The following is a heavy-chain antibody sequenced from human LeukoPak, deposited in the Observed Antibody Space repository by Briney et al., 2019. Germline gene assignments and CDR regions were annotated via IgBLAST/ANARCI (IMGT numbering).Heavy chain of an antibody. CDR3: ARGRNYYGSGSYPYYYYYMDV. CDR2: INHSGST. D-gene: IGHD3-10*01. V-gene: IGHV4-34*01. Sequence: PSETLSLTCAVYGGSFSGYYCSWIRQPPRKGMEWIGEINHSGSTNYNPSLNSRVTISVDTSKNQFSLKLSSVTAADTAVYYCARGRNYYGSGSYPYYYYYMDVWGKGTTVTVSS. CDR1: GGSFSGYY. J-gene: IGHJ6*03.